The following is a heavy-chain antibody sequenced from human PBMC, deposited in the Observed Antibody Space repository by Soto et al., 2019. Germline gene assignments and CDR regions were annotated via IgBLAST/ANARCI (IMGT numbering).Heavy chain of an antibody. CDR1: GGSISSYY. Sequence: XATLALTCTVSGGSISSYYWSWIRQPPGKGLEWIGYIYYSGSTNYNPSLKSRVTISVDTSKNQFSLKLSSVTAADTAVYYCARDIQYYDFWSGYLERAAPGWLDHWGQGTLVTVS. V-gene: IGHV4-59*01. D-gene: IGHD3-3*01. J-gene: IGHJ5*02. CDR3: ARDIQYYDFWSGYLERAAPGWLDH. CDR2: IYYSGST.